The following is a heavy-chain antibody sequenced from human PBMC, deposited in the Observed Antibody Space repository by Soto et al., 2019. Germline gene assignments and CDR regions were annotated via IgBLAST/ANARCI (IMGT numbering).Heavy chain of an antibody. J-gene: IGHJ4*02. CDR2: IYWQGDRI. V-gene: IGHV3-9*01. D-gene: IGHD2-21*02. CDR1: GFIQNDHA. CDR3: VKDQTAGGLDC. Sequence: GGSVRLSCAASGFIQNDHAMHWTLQVPGKGLERVSGIYWQGDRIDYADSVKGRFTISRDNAKNSLYLQMNSLRPEDTALYYCVKDQTAGGLDCWGQGTLVTVSS.